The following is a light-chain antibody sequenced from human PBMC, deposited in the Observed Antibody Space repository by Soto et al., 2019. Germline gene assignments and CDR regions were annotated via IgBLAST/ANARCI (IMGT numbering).Light chain of an antibody. CDR3: QQLHDYPIT. CDR2: EAS. Sequence: DIQMTQSPSSLSASVGDRVTITCRASQGIIHYLAWYHHKPWNVPKLLIYEASNLQSGVPSRFRGGGSGTEFTLTISSLQPEDFATYYCQQLHDYPITFGQGTRLEIK. J-gene: IGKJ5*01. V-gene: IGKV1-27*01. CDR1: QGIIHY.